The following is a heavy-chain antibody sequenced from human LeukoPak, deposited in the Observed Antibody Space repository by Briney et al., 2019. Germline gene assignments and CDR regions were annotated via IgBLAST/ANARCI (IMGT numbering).Heavy chain of an antibody. Sequence: GGSLRLSCEASGFTFSSYAMHWVRQAPGKGLEWVAVISYDGSNKYYADSVKGRFTISRDNSKNTLYLQMNSLRAEDTAAYYCARDRGGHRGYYFDYWGQGTLVTVSS. CDR1: GFTFSSYA. V-gene: IGHV3-30-3*01. CDR2: ISYDGSNK. J-gene: IGHJ4*02. CDR3: ARDRGGHRGYYFDY. D-gene: IGHD3-10*01.